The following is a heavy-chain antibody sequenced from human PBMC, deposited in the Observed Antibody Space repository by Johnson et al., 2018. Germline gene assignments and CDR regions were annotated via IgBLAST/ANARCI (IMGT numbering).Heavy chain of an antibody. CDR1: GFTFSSYW. Sequence: VQLVQSGGGLVQPGGSLRLSCAASGFTFSSYWMSWVRQAPGKGLEWVANIKQDGSEKYYVDSVKGRFSISRDNAKNSLYLQMNILRDEDTAVYYCARDPSTLGTLYSYYGLDVWGQGTTVTVSS. V-gene: IGHV3-7*01. CDR2: IKQDGSEK. J-gene: IGHJ6*02. CDR3: ARDPSTLGTLYSYYGLDV. D-gene: IGHD1-1*01.